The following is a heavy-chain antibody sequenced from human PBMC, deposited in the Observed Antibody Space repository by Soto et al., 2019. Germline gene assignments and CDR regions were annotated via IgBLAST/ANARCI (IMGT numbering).Heavy chain of an antibody. CDR2: INTYNGNT. D-gene: IGHD3-10*01. V-gene: IGHV1-18*01. CDR1: GYTFTNSG. J-gene: IGHJ5*02. CDR3: ARGVGSGTYYNQYNWFDP. Sequence: DSVKVSCKASGYTFTNSGISWVRQAPGQGLEWMGWINTYNGNTNHAQKLQGRVTMTTDTSTSTAYMELRSLRSDDTAVYYCARGVGSGTYYNQYNWFDPWGQGTLVTVSS.